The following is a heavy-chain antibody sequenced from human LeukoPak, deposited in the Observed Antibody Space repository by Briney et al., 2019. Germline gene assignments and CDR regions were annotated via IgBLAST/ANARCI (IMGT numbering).Heavy chain of an antibody. CDR3: ARGLGSSSPIDY. Sequence: SETLSLTCAVYGGSFSGYYWSWIRQPPGKGLEWIGEINHNGSTNYNPSLKSRVTISVDTSKNQFSLKLSSVTAADTAVYYCARGLGSSSPIDYWGQGTLVTVSS. CDR1: GGSFSGYY. J-gene: IGHJ4*02. D-gene: IGHD6-6*01. V-gene: IGHV4-34*01. CDR2: INHNGST.